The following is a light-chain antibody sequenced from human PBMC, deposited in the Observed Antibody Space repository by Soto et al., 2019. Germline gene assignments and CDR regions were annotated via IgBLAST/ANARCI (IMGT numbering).Light chain of an antibody. CDR3: CSYAGSYTYV. CDR1: SSDVGSYNF. J-gene: IGLJ1*01. V-gene: IGLV2-23*02. Sequence: QSVLTQPASVSGSPGQSITISCTGTSSDVGSYNFVSWYQQHPGKAPKLMIYEVSKRPSGVSNGFSGSKSGNTASLTISGLQAEDEADYYCCSYAGSYTYVFGTGTKVTDL. CDR2: EVS.